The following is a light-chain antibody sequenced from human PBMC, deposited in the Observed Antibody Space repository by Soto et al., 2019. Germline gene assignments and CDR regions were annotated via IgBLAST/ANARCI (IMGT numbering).Light chain of an antibody. CDR2: GTS. CDR1: QSVGSN. Sequence: EIVMTQSPATLSVSPGERATLSCRASQSVGSNLAWYRQKPGQAPRLLIYGTSTRATGIQDRFSGSGSGTDFTLTIRRLEPEDFAVYHCKQYGSSPKTFGQGTKVDIK. J-gene: IGKJ1*01. V-gene: IGKV3-20*01. CDR3: KQYGSSPKT.